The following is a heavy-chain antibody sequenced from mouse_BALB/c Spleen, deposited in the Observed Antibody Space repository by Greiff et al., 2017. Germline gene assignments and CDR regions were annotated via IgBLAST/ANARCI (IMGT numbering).Heavy chain of an antibody. CDR2: ISTYYGNT. J-gene: IGHJ4*01. D-gene: IGHD1-1*01. CDR3: ARRYGSRYAMDY. V-gene: IGHV1-67*01. CDR1: GYTFTDYA. Sequence: QVQLQQSGPELVRPGVSVKISCKGSGYTFTDYAMHWVKQSHAKSLEWIGVISTYYGNTNYNQKFKGKATMTVDKSSSTAYMELARLTSEDSAIYYCARRYGSRYAMDYWGQGTSVTVSS.